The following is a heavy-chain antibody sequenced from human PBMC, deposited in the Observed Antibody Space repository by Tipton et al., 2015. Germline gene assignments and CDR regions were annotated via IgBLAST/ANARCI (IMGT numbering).Heavy chain of an antibody. J-gene: IGHJ4*02. CDR2: INASGGSS. V-gene: IGHV3-23*01. D-gene: IGHD3-3*01. Sequence: SLRLSCVTFGFTFSNFGMTWVRQAPGKGLEWVSDINASGGSSHFADSVKGRFTISRDNSKNTLYLQINSLTAEDTAVYYCAKGSRTVYGVITARGFDYWGQGTLVIVSS. CDR1: GFTFSNFG. CDR3: AKGSRTVYGVITARGFDY.